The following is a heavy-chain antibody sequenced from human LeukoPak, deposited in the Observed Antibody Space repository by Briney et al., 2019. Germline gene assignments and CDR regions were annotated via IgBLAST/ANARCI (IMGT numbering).Heavy chain of an antibody. D-gene: IGHD6-13*01. V-gene: IGHV4-59*01. Sequence: SETLSLTCTVSGGSISSYYWSWIWQPPGKGLEWIGYVFDSGRTTYNPSLKSRVTISIDTSKNHFSLRLSSVTAADTAVYYCARVSSSFIDYYYYYMDVWGKGTTVTISS. CDR2: VFDSGRT. J-gene: IGHJ6*03. CDR3: ARVSSSFIDYYYYYMDV. CDR1: GGSISSYY.